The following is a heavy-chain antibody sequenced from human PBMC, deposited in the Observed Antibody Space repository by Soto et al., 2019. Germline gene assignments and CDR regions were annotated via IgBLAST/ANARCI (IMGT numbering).Heavy chain of an antibody. CDR1: GFSFSHYG. CDR3: ARYRERDQLGYYGVDV. Sequence: QVQVVESGGGVVQPGRSLRLSCVASGFSFSHYGMQWVRQAPGKGLEWVAVISYDGSHKYYGESVTGRFTISRDNSKNTVYLQMSSLRPDDSALYFCARYRERDQLGYYGVDVWGQGTTVAVSS. V-gene: IGHV3-30*03. CDR2: ISYDGSHK. D-gene: IGHD1-26*01. J-gene: IGHJ6*02.